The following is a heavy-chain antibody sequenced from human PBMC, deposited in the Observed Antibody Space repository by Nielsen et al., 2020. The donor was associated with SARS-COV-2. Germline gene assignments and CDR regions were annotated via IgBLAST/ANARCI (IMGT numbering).Heavy chain of an antibody. V-gene: IGHV3-33*05. D-gene: IGHD1-26*01. Sequence: GESLKISCAASGFTFSSYGMHWVRQAPGKGLEWVAVISYDGSNKYYADSVKGRFTISRDNSKNTLYLQMNSLRAEDTAVYYCARESIVGATTGFDYWGQGTLVTVSS. CDR1: GFTFSSYG. J-gene: IGHJ4*02. CDR3: ARESIVGATTGFDY. CDR2: ISYDGSNK.